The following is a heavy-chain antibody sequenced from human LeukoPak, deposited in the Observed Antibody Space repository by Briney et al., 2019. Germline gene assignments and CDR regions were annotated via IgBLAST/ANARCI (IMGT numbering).Heavy chain of an antibody. CDR1: GGSISSYY. V-gene: IGHV4-59*01. D-gene: IGHD3-22*01. CDR3: ARVDSSGYYLSTAFDI. J-gene: IGHJ3*02. CDR2: IYYSGST. Sequence: SSETLSLTCTVSGGSISSYYWSWIRQPPGKGLEWIGYIYYSGSTNYNPSLKSRVTISVDTSKNQFSLKLSSVTAADTAVYYCARVDSSGYYLSTAFDIWGQGTMVTVSS.